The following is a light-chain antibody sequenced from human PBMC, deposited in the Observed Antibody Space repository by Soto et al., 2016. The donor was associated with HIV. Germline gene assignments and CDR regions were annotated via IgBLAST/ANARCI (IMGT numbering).Light chain of an antibody. J-gene: IGLJ2*01. CDR1: HWKSKV. Sequence: SYVLTQPPSVSVAPGKTARITCGGKQHWKSKVSAGTSRGQARPLCWSSMMITTGPQGSLSDSLAPTQGNTATLTISRVEAGDEADYYCQVWDSSSDVVFGGGTKLTVL. V-gene: IGLV3-21*03. CDR3: QVWDSSSDVV. CDR2: MIT.